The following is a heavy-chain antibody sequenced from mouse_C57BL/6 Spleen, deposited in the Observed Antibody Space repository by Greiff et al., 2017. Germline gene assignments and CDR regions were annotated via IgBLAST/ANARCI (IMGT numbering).Heavy chain of an antibody. D-gene: IGHD1-1*01. V-gene: IGHV1-74*01. CDR3: AIRGDYSGSSYPWYFDV. J-gene: IGHJ1*03. CDR1: GYTFTSYW. Sequence: QVQLQQPGADLVKPGASVKVSCKASGYTFTSYWMHWVKQRPGHGLEWIGRIHPSVSDTNYNQKFKGKGTLTVDKSSSTSYMQLSSLTSEDSAVYYCAIRGDYSGSSYPWYFDVWGTGTTVTVSS. CDR2: IHPSVSDT.